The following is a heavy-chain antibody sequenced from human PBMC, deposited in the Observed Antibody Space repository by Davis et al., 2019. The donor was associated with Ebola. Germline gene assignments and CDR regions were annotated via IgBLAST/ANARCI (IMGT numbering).Heavy chain of an antibody. CDR1: GFVFRNYV. J-gene: IGHJ4*02. Sequence: GESLKISCAASGFVFRNYVMSWVRQAPGKGLEWVSVIYADDSTQYADSVKGRFTISRDNSKNTLYLQMNSLRAEDTAVYYCVRGFRYGFDYWGLGTLVTVTS. CDR3: VRGFRYGFDY. V-gene: IGHV3-53*01. D-gene: IGHD5-18*01. CDR2: IYADDST.